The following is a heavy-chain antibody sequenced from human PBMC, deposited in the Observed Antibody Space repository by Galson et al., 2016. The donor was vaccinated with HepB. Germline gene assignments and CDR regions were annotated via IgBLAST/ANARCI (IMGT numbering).Heavy chain of an antibody. D-gene: IGHD3-10*01. CDR3: AKDWGNLNYYQLYGLDV. V-gene: IGHV3-9*01. J-gene: IGHJ6*02. CDR2: ISWNSRRI. Sequence: SLRLSCAASGFIFDDYAMSWVRQIPGKGLEWVSTISWNSRRIDYADSVKGRFTVSRDNAKNSLHLQMNSLKTEDTALYYCAKDWGNLNYYQLYGLDVWGQGTTVTVSS. CDR1: GFIFDDYA.